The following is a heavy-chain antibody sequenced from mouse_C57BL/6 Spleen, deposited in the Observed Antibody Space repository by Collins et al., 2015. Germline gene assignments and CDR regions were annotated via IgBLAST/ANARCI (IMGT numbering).Heavy chain of an antibody. CDR3: ARRLYDNRYFDV. V-gene: IGHV4-1*02. CDR1: GFDFSRYW. Sequence: EVKLLESGGGLVQPGGSLKLSCAASGFDFSRYWMSWVRQAPGKGLEWIGEINPDSSTINYTPSLKDKFIISRDNAKNTLYLQMSKVRSEDTALYYCARRLYDNRYFDVWGAGTTVTVSS. D-gene: IGHD2-10*02. CDR2: INPDSSTI. J-gene: IGHJ1*01.